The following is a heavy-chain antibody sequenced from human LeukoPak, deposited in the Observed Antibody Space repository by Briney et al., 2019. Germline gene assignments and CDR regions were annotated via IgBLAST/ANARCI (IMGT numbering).Heavy chain of an antibody. CDR2: INHSGST. CDR1: GGSFSGYY. J-gene: IGHJ4*02. D-gene: IGHD3-22*01. Sequence: SETLSLTCAVYGGSFSGYYWSWIRQPPGKGLEWSGEINHSGSTNYNPSLKSRVTISVDTSKNQFSLKLSSVTAADTAVYYCATSPNYDSSGYYFWGQGTLVTVSS. V-gene: IGHV4-34*01. CDR3: ATSPNYDSSGYYF.